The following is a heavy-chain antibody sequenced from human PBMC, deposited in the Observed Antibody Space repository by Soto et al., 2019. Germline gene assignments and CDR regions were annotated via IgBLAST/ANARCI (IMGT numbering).Heavy chain of an antibody. V-gene: IGHV1-2*04. D-gene: IGHD2-15*01. CDR1: GYTFTGYY. Sequence: ASVKVSCKASGYTFTGYYMHWVRRAPGQGLEWMGWINPNSGGTNYAQKFQGWVTMTRDTSISTAYMELSRLRSDDTAVYYCARDRGYIVPLYYYYGMDVWGQGTTVTVSS. CDR3: ARDRGYIVPLYYYYGMDV. J-gene: IGHJ6*02. CDR2: INPNSGGT.